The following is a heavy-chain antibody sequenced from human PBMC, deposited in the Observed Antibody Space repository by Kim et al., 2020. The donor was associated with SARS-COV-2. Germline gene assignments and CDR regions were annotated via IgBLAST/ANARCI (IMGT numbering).Heavy chain of an antibody. CDR2: ISYDGSNK. J-gene: IGHJ4*02. CDR1: GFTFSSYA. CDR3: ARDWAPSGSLWGVDY. Sequence: GGSLRLFCAASGFTFSSYAMHWVRQAPGKGLEWVAVISYDGSNKYYADSVKGRFTISRDNSKNTLYLQMNSLRAEDTAVYYCARDWAPSGSLWGVDYWGQGTLVTVSS. V-gene: IGHV3-30*04. D-gene: IGHD3-10*01.